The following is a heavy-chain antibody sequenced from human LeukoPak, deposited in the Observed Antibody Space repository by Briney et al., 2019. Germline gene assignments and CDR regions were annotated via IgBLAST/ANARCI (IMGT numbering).Heavy chain of an antibody. D-gene: IGHD3-10*01. CDR3: GRVNLYFDYYGSGRPFDY. J-gene: IGHJ4*02. CDR1: GYTFTRYY. CDR2: INPNSGGT. Sequence: ASVTVSFKSSGYTFTRYYMHWVRQAPGQGGEGMGWINPNSGGTNYAQKFQGRVTMTRDTSIRTAYMELSRLRSDDTAVYYCGRVNLYFDYYGSGRPFDYWGQGTLVTVSS. V-gene: IGHV1-2*02.